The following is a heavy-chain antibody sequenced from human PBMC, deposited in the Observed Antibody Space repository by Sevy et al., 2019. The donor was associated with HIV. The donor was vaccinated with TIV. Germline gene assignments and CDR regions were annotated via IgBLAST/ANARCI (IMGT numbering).Heavy chain of an antibody. J-gene: IGHJ4*02. CDR2: INPNSGGT. Sequence: ASVKVSCKTSGYTFTDYYIHWVRQAPGQGLEWVGWINPNSGGTDFAHRFQGRVTMTRGTSSSTAYMEVRRLRYDDTAVYYCARGAGNSANSGIINYWGQGTQVTVSS. D-gene: IGHD1-1*01. CDR3: ARGAGNSANSGIINY. CDR1: GYTFTDYY. V-gene: IGHV1-2*07.